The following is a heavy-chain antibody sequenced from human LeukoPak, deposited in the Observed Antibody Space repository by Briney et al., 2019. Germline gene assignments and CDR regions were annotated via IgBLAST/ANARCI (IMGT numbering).Heavy chain of an antibody. Sequence: GGSLRLSCAASGFTFSSYAMHWVRQAPGKGLEWVAVISYDGSNKYYADSVKGRFTISRDNSKNTLYLQMNSLRAEDTAVYYCARGRVWDYYGSGSYYNTGPSFDYWGQGTLVTVSS. J-gene: IGHJ4*02. D-gene: IGHD3-10*01. CDR2: ISYDGSNK. CDR3: ARGRVWDYYGSGSYYNTGPSFDY. CDR1: GFTFSSYA. V-gene: IGHV3-30-3*01.